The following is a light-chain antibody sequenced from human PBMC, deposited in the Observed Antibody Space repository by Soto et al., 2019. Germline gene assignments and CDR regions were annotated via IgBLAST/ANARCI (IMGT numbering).Light chain of an antibody. CDR2: SNN. Sequence: QSALTQPPSASGTPGQRVTISCSASSASIGRNYVYWYQQLPGTAPKLLIFSNNQRPSGVPDRFSGSRSGTSASLAISGLRSEDEAVYYCAAWDDSLSGLYVXGAGTKVTVL. CDR3: AAWDDSLSGLYV. J-gene: IGLJ1*01. V-gene: IGLV1-47*02. CDR1: SASIGRNY.